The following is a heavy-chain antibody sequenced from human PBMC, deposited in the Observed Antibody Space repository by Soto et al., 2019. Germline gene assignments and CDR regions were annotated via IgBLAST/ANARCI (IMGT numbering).Heavy chain of an antibody. Sequence: EVQLLESGGGLVQPGGSLRLSCAASGFTFSSYAMSWVRQAPGKGLEWVSAISGSGGSTYYADSVKGRFTISRDNSKNTLYLQMNSLRAEDTAVYYCAKDQRYYDILTVEGGVYWGQGTLVTVSS. J-gene: IGHJ4*02. V-gene: IGHV3-23*01. CDR1: GFTFSSYA. CDR2: ISGSGGST. CDR3: AKDQRYYDILTVEGGVY. D-gene: IGHD3-9*01.